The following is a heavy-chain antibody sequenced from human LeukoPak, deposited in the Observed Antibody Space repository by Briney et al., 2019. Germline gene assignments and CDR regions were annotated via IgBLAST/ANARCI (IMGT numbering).Heavy chain of an antibody. D-gene: IGHD3-22*01. CDR1: GYTFTGYY. CDR3: WSTSVITDYYYYMDV. J-gene: IGHJ6*03. CDR2: MNPNSGNT. V-gene: IGHV1-8*03. Sequence: ASVKVSCEASGYTFTGYYLHWVRQAPGQGLESMGWMNPNSGNTGYAQKVPGRVTITRNTSITTAYMELSSVRSEDTAVYYCWSTSVITDYYYYMDVWGKGTTVTVSS.